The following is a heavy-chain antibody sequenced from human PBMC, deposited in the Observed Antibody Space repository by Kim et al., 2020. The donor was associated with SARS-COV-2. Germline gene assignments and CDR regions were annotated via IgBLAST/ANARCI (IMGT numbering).Heavy chain of an antibody. Sequence: ASVKVSCKASGYTFTGYYMHWVRQAPGQGLEWMGRINPNSGGTNYAQKFQGRVTMTRDTSISTAYMELSRLRSDDTAVYYCARVAAARIRTNYWYFDLWGRGTWSLSPQ. CDR1: GYTFTGYY. V-gene: IGHV1-2*06. J-gene: IGHJ2*01. CDR3: ARVAAARIRTNYWYFDL. CDR2: INPNSGGT. D-gene: IGHD6-13*01.